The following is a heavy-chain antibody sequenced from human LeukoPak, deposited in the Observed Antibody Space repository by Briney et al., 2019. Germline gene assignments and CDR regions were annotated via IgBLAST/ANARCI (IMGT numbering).Heavy chain of an antibody. D-gene: IGHD1-26*01. V-gene: IGHV4-4*07. CDR1: GGSISSYY. CDR3: ASIAPGADWFDP. J-gene: IGHJ5*02. Sequence: SETLSLTCTVSGGSISSYYWSWIRQPPGKGLEWIGRIYTSGSTNYNPSLKSRVTMSVDTSKNQFSLKLSSVTAADTAVYYCASIAPGADWFDPWGQGTLVTVSS. CDR2: IYTSGST.